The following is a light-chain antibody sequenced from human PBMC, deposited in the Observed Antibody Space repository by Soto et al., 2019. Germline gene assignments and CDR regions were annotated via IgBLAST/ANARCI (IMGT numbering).Light chain of an antibody. Sequence: QSVLTQPASVSGSPGQSITISCTGTSSDVGTYEYVSWYQHHPGKAPKLMIYDVSNRPSAVSDRFSGSKSGNTASLTISGLQAEDEADYYCSSYASNGDVLFGGGTKLTVL. V-gene: IGLV2-14*03. CDR1: SSDVGTYEY. CDR2: DVS. CDR3: SSYASNGDVL. J-gene: IGLJ2*01.